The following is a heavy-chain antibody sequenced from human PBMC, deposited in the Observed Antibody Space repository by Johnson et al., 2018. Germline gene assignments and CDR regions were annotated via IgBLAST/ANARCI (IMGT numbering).Heavy chain of an antibody. Sequence: VQLVQSGGGLVQPGGSLRLSCAASGFTVSSNYMSWVRQAPGKGLEWVSVIYSGGSTYYADSVKGRFTISRDNSKNTLYLQMNSLRGEDTAVYDCASYRYDYYYMDVWGKGTTVTVSS. J-gene: IGHJ6*03. V-gene: IGHV3-66*02. CDR3: ASYRYDYYYMDV. CDR2: IYSGGST. CDR1: GFTVSSNY. D-gene: IGHD3-16*02.